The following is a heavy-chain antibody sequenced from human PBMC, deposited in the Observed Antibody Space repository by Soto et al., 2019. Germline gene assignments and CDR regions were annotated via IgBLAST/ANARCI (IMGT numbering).Heavy chain of an antibody. Sequence: SETLSLTCTVSGGSMISYYWSWIRQPPGRGLEWIGFIYYAGSTKYNPSLNSRFTISRDNSKNTVYLQMNSLRAEDTAVYYCASRSSGWYFDYWGQGTLVTVSS. D-gene: IGHD6-19*01. J-gene: IGHJ4*02. CDR1: GGSMISYY. CDR2: IYYAGST. CDR3: ASRSSGWYFDY. V-gene: IGHV4-59*12.